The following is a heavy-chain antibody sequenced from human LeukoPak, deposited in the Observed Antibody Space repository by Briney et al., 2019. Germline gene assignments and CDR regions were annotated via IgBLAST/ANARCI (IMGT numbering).Heavy chain of an antibody. D-gene: IGHD2-21*01. CDR2: VYMGGTT. CDR3: AREGVVIAYAGWFDP. Sequence: GGSLRLSCAASGFTVSTNYMNWVRQAPGKGLEWVSVVYMGGTTYYADSVKGRFTISRDITKNTIYLQMNNLRAEDTAVYYCAREGVVIAYAGWFDPWSQGTLVTVSS. V-gene: IGHV3-66*01. J-gene: IGHJ5*02. CDR1: GFTVSTNY.